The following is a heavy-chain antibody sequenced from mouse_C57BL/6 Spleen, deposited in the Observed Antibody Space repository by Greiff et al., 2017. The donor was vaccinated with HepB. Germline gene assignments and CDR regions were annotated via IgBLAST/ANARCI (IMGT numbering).Heavy chain of an antibody. CDR1: GFTFSSYA. J-gene: IGHJ4*01. Sequence: EVQLQESGGGLVKPGGSLKLSCAASGFTFSSYAMSWVRQTPEKRLEWVATISDGGSYTYYPDNVKGRFTISRDNAKNNLYLQMSHLKSEDTAMYYCARVGLGENAMDYWGQGTSVTVSS. CDR3: ARVGLGENAMDY. V-gene: IGHV5-4*01. CDR2: ISDGGSYT. D-gene: IGHD3-3*01.